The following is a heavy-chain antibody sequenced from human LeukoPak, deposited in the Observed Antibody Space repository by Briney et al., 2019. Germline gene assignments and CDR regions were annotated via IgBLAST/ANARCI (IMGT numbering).Heavy chain of an antibody. CDR3: ARWGFTRYCSGGSCYGGDY. D-gene: IGHD2-15*01. CDR2: INHSGST. Sequence: SETLSLTCAVYGGSFSGYYWSWIRQPPGKGLEWIGEINHSGSTNYNPSPKSRVTISVDTSKNQFSLKLSSVTAADTAVYYCARWGFTRYCSGGSCYGGDYWGQGTLVTVSS. CDR1: GGSFSGYY. V-gene: IGHV4-34*01. J-gene: IGHJ4*02.